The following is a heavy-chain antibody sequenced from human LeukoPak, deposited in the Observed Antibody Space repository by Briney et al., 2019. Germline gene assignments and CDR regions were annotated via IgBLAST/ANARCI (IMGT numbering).Heavy chain of an antibody. V-gene: IGHV4-39*01. D-gene: IGHD2-2*01. CDR2: IYYSGST. Sequence: PSETLSLTCTVSGVSISSSSYYWGWIRQPPGKGLEWIGSIYYSGSTYYNPSLKSRVTISVDTSKNQFSLKLSSVTAADTAVYYCARPIVVVPAATPYDAFDIWGQGTMVTVSS. J-gene: IGHJ3*02. CDR3: ARPIVVVPAATPYDAFDI. CDR1: GVSISSSSYY.